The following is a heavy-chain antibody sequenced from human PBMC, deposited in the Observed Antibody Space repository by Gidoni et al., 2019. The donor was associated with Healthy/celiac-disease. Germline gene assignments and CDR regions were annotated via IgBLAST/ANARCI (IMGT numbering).Heavy chain of an antibody. CDR1: GFTFSSYG. CDR3: ARDTRFGELGAFDY. V-gene: IGHV3-33*01. Sequence: QVQLVESGGGVVQPGRSLRLSCAASGFTFSSYGMHWVRQAPGKGLEWVAVIWYDGSNKYYADSVKGRFTISRDNSKNTLYLQMNSLRAEDTAVYYCARDTRFGELGAFDYWGQGTLVTVSS. CDR2: IWYDGSNK. J-gene: IGHJ4*02. D-gene: IGHD3-10*01.